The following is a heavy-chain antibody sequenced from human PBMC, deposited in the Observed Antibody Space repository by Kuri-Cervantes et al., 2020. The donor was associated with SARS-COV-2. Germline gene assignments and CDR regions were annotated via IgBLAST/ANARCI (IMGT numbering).Heavy chain of an antibody. V-gene: IGHV4-4*07. J-gene: IGHJ4*02. CDR3: AREAPLIRATIYRFGYPEGFDY. Sequence: SETLSLTCTVSGGSISSYYWSWIRQPAGKGLEWIGRIYTSGSTNYNPSLKSRVTISVDTSKNQFSLKLSSVTAADTAVYYCAREAPLIRATIYRFGYPEGFDYWGQGTLVTVSS. CDR2: IYTSGST. D-gene: IGHD5-12*01. CDR1: GGSISSYY.